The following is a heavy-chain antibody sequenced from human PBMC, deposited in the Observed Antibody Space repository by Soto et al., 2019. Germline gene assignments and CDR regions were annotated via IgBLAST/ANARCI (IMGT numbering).Heavy chain of an antibody. CDR2: IIPIFGTA. CDR1: GGTFSSYA. Sequence: SVKVSCKASGGTFSSYAISWVRQAPGQGLEWMGGIIPIFGTANYAQKFQGRVTITADKSTSTAYMELSSLRSEDTAVYYCAREKAGTGAFDIWGQGTMVSVSS. CDR3: AREKAGTGAFDI. J-gene: IGHJ3*02. D-gene: IGHD6-13*01. V-gene: IGHV1-69*06.